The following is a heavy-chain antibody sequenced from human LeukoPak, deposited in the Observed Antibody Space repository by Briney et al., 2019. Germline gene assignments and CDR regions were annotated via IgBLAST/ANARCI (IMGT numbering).Heavy chain of an antibody. CDR3: AKGVVYDAFDI. J-gene: IGHJ3*02. D-gene: IGHD3-3*01. CDR1: GFTFSSYS. CDR2: ISGNSIYI. Sequence: GGSLRLSCAASGFTFSSYSMNWVRQAPGKGLEWVSSISGNSIYIYYADSVKGRFTISRDNSKNTLYLQMNSLRAEDTAVYYCAKGVVYDAFDIWGQGTMVTVSS. V-gene: IGHV3-21*04.